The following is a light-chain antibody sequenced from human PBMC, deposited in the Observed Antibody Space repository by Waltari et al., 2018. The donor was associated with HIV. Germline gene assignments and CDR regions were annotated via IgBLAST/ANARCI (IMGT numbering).Light chain of an antibody. J-gene: IGLJ1*01. CDR2: GKN. CDR1: NLRTYY. V-gene: IGLV3-19*01. CDR3: KTRDRSGNLYV. Sequence: SSELTQDPAVSVALGQTVKIPCHGENLRTYYASWYQQKPGQAPVLVSYGKNRRPSEIPDRFSSSASRNKAFLTITGAQAEDEAEYYCKTRDRSGNLYVFGTGTTVTVL.